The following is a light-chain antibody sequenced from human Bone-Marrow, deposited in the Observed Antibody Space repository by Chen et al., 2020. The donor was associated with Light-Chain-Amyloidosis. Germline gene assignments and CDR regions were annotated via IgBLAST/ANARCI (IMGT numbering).Light chain of an antibody. CDR2: DDS. CDR3: QVRDRSSDRPV. Sequence: SYVLTQPSSVSVAPGQTATIACGGNNIGSTSVHWYQQTPGQAPLLVVYDDSDRPSGVPARLSGSNSGNTATLTISRVEAGDEADYDWQVRDRSSDRPVFGGGTKLTVL. V-gene: IGLV3-21*02. J-gene: IGLJ3*02. CDR1: NIGSTS.